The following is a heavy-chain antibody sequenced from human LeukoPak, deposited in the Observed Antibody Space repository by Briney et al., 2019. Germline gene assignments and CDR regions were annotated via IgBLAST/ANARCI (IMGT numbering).Heavy chain of an antibody. CDR2: IYYSGST. J-gene: IGHJ6*03. D-gene: IGHD3-22*01. CDR3: AREQVLLLPRRHYYYMDV. CDR1: GGSISSSSHY. V-gene: IGHV4-39*07. Sequence: PSETLSLTCTVSGGSISSSSHYWGWIRQPPGKGLEWIGSIYYSGSTYYNPSLKSRVTISVDTSKNQFSLKLSSVTAADTAVYYCAREQVLLLPRRHYYYMDVWGKGTTVTVSS.